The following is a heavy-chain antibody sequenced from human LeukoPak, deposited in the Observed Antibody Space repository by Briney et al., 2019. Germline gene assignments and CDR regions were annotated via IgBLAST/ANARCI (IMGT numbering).Heavy chain of an antibody. Sequence: GGSLRLSCAASGFTFSSYAMSWVRQAPGKGLEWVSAISGSGGSTYYADSVQGRFTISRDNAQNSLYLQMNSLRAEDTAVYYCARGYYYDSSGYSGYWGQGTLVTVSS. V-gene: IGHV3-23*01. CDR3: ARGYYYDSSGYSGY. CDR2: ISGSGGST. J-gene: IGHJ4*02. D-gene: IGHD3-22*01. CDR1: GFTFSSYA.